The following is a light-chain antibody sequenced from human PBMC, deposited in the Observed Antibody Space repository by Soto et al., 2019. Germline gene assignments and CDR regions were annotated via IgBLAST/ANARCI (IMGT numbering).Light chain of an antibody. J-gene: IGKJ5*01. V-gene: IGKV3-15*01. CDR3: QQYNNWPFS. CDR1: QGVTTN. Sequence: EIVLRQSPGTLSVSAGEGATLXXRAAQGVTTNFAWYQQKSGQSPRLXIYDVSNRATGVPARFSGSGSETDFTLTISGLRSEDSAVYFCQQYNNWPFSFGQGTRLEIK. CDR2: DVS.